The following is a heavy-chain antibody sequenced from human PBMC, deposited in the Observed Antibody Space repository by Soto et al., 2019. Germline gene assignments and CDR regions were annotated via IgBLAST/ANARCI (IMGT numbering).Heavy chain of an antibody. D-gene: IGHD3-16*01. CDR2: INHSGST. J-gene: IGHJ5*02. CDR3: ATVWGGYT. V-gene: IGHV4-34*01. CDR1: GGSFSGYY. Sequence: QVQLQQWGARLLKPSETLSLTCAVYGGSFSGYYWSWIRQPPGKGLEWIGEINHSGSTNYNPSLKSRVTISVDTSKNQFSLKLSSVTAADTAVYYCATVWGGYTWGQGTLVTVSS.